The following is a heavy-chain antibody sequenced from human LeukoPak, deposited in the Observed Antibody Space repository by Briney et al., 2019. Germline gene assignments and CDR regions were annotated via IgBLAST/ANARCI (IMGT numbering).Heavy chain of an antibody. V-gene: IGHV3-48*01. Sequence: PAESLTLSCTASGFSLSSYCINWVRQAPGKGLEWISYISSSSSNIYYLVSVQGRLTVSRDNERNSLFLQIDSPRAEDTYVYYCVRVKGTYFDYWGQGSLVTVSS. CDR2: ISSSSSNI. D-gene: IGHD1-1*01. CDR1: GFSLSSYC. J-gene: IGHJ4*02. CDR3: VRVKGTYFDY.